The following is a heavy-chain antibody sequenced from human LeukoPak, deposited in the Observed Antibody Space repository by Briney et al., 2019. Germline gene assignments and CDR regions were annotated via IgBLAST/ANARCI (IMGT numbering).Heavy chain of an antibody. CDR3: ARFYSSGWYRVDGAFDI. D-gene: IGHD6-19*01. Sequence: KESGPTLVKPTQTLTLTCTFSGFSLSTSGVGVGWIRQPPGKALEWLALIYWDDDKRYSPSLKSRLTITKDTSKNQVVLTMTNMDPVDTATYYCARFYSSGWYRVDGAFDIWGQGTMVTVSS. J-gene: IGHJ3*02. CDR1: GFSLSTSGVG. CDR2: IYWDDDK. V-gene: IGHV2-5*02.